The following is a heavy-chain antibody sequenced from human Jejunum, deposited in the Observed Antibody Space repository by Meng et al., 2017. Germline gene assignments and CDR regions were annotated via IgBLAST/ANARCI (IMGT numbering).Heavy chain of an antibody. CDR2: ISYSGST. CDR1: GGSISGSYDN. J-gene: IGHJ4*02. D-gene: IGHD3-10*01. Sequence: QLQLQESGAGLVKASETLSLTCTVSGGSISGSYDNWGWIRQPPGKGLDWTGTISYSGSTYYNPSLTSRVTISMDTSKNQFSLKLSSVTAADTAVYYCARHFSGSGTWFFDSWGQGALVTVSS. V-gene: IGHV4-39*01. CDR3: ARHFSGSGTWFFDS.